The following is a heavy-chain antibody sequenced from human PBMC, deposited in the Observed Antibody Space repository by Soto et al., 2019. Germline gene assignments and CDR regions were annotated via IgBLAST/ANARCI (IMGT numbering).Heavy chain of an antibody. CDR1: GYSFTSYW. D-gene: IGHD6-13*01. CDR3: ARHFLREQPHDF. Sequence: GESLKISCRGSGYSFTSYWIGWVRQMPGKGLEWMGIIYPGNSDTRYSPSFQGQVTISADTSISTAYLQWSSLKASDTAMYYCARHFLREQPHDFWGQGTLVTVSS. J-gene: IGHJ4*02. CDR2: IYPGNSDT. V-gene: IGHV5-51*01.